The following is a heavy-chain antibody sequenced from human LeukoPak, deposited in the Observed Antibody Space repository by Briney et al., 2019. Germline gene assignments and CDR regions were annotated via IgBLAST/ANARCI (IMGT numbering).Heavy chain of an antibody. CDR2: IYYSGST. J-gene: IGHJ6*04. V-gene: IGHV4-59*01. Sequence: SETLSLTCTVSGGSISRYYWSWIRQPPGKGLEWIGYIYYSGSTNYNPSLKSRVTISVDTSKNQFSLKLSSVTAADTAVYYCARVEGSYGYDYYGLDVWGKGTTVTVSS. CDR3: ARVEGSYGYDYYGLDV. D-gene: IGHD5-18*01. CDR1: GGSISRYY.